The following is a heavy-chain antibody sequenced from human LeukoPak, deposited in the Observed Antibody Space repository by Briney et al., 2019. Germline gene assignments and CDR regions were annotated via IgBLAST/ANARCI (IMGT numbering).Heavy chain of an antibody. CDR2: ISYDGSNK. Sequence: GGSLRLSCAAFGFTFSSYAMHWVRQAPGKGLEWVAVISYDGSNKYYADSVKGRFTISRDNSKNTLYLQMNSLRAEDTAVYYCARDRERVEWLRGYFDYWGQGTLVTVSS. D-gene: IGHD5-12*01. V-gene: IGHV3-30-3*01. CDR1: GFTFSSYA. CDR3: ARDRERVEWLRGYFDY. J-gene: IGHJ4*02.